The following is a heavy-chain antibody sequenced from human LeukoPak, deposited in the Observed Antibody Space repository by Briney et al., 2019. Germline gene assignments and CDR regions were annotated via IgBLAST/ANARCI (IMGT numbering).Heavy chain of an antibody. CDR3: IRPRLGGYDFDY. V-gene: IGHV3-73*01. D-gene: IGHD5-12*01. CDR2: IRSKANNFAT. J-gene: IGHJ4*02. Sequence: GGSLKLSCAASGFTFSGSTMHWVRQASGKGLEWVGRIRSKANNFATACAASVKGRFSISRDDSKNTAYLQMNSLKTEDTAVYYCIRPRLGGYDFDYWGQGTLVTVSS. CDR1: GFTFSGST.